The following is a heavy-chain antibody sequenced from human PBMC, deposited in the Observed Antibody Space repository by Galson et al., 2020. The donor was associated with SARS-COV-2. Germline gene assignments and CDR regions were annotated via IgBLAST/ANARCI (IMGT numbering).Heavy chain of an antibody. J-gene: IGHJ6*02. V-gene: IGHV6-1*01. CDR1: GDSVSSNSAA. D-gene: IGHD6-19*01. CDR3: ARDRVMYSSGWYGYYYYYYGMDV. CDR2: TYYRSKWYN. Sequence: SQTLSLTCAISGDSVSSNSAAWNWNRQSPSRGLEWLGRTYYRSKWYNDYAVSVKSRITINPDTSKNQFSLQLNSVTPEDTAVYYCARDRVMYSSGWYGYYYYYYGMDVWGQGTTVTVSS.